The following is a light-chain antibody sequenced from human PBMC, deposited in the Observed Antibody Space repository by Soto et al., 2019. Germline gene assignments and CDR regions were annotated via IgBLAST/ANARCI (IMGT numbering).Light chain of an antibody. CDR1: QSVRNY. Sequence: EIVLTQSPATLSSSPGDRATLSCRASQSVRNYLAWYQQKPGQAPRLLIYDASSRAIGIPARFSGSGSGTDFTLTISSLEPEDFAVYYCQQRNSWPPGFSFGQGTKVESK. CDR2: DAS. CDR3: QQRNSWPPGFS. V-gene: IGKV3-11*01. J-gene: IGKJ2*01.